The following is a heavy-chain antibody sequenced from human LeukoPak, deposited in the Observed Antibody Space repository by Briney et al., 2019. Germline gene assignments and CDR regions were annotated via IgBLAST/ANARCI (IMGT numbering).Heavy chain of an antibody. CDR2: ISGSGGST. D-gene: IGHD1-1*01. V-gene: IGHV3-23*01. Sequence: GGSLRLSCAASGFTFSSYAMSWVRQAPGKGLEWVSAISGSGGSTYYADSVKGRFTISRDNSKNTLYLQMNSLRAEDTAVYYCAKDHDRYNWNDEPIDYWGQGTLVTVSS. CDR3: AKDHDRYNWNDEPIDY. CDR1: GFTFSSYA. J-gene: IGHJ4*02.